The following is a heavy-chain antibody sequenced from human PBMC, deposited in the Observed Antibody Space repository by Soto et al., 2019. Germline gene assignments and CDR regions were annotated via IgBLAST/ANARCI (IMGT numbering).Heavy chain of an antibody. J-gene: IGHJ4*02. Sequence: QVQLQESGPGLVKPSETLSLTCTVSGGSISSYYWSWIRQPPGKGLEWIGYIYYSGSTNYNPSLKRRVTISVDTSKNQFSLKLSSVTAADTAVYYCARVRGYSNYPKEIDYWGQGTLVTVSS. CDR3: ARVRGYSNYPKEIDY. V-gene: IGHV4-59*01. CDR1: GGSISSYY. CDR2: IYYSGST. D-gene: IGHD4-4*01.